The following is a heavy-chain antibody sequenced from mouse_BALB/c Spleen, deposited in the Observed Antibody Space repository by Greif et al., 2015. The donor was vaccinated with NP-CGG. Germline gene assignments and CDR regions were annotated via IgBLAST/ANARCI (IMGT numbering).Heavy chain of an antibody. CDR2: ISTYYGDA. D-gene: IGHD2-4*01. CDR3: ARMITTGYYFDY. Sequence: QVQLQQSGAELVRPGVSVKISCKGSGYTFTDYAMHWVKQSHAKSLEWIGVISTYYGDASYNQKFKGKATMTVDKSSSTAYMELARLTSEDSAIYYCARMITTGYYFDYWGQGTTLTVSS. CDR1: GYTFTDYA. J-gene: IGHJ2*01. V-gene: IGHV1S137*01.